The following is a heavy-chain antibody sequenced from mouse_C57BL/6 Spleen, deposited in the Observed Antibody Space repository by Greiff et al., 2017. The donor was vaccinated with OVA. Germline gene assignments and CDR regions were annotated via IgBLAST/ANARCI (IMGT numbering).Heavy chain of an antibody. CDR2: ISSGGSYT. CDR1: GFTFSSYG. CDR3: ARQLEGYYAMDY. Sequence: EVQGVESGGDLVKPGGSLKLSCAASGFTFSSYGMSWVRQTPDKRLEWVATISSGGSYTYYPDSVKGRFTISRDNAKNTLYLQMSSLKSEDTAMYYCARQLEGYYAMDYWGQGTSVTVSS. V-gene: IGHV5-6*01. J-gene: IGHJ4*01.